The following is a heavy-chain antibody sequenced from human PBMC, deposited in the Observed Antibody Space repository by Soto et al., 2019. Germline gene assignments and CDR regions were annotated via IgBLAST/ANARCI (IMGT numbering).Heavy chain of an antibody. CDR1: GFGFSYYW. CDR2: INQEGSEK. D-gene: IGHD6-13*01. Sequence: GGSLRLSCAVSGFGFSYYWMSWVRQAPGKGLEWVANINQEGSEKNYEASVKGRFTISRDNAQDSLYLQMDSLRAEDTAVYYCVRRHVSATGIDCFDPWGQGTLVTVSS. J-gene: IGHJ5*02. CDR3: VRRHVSATGIDCFDP. V-gene: IGHV3-7*01.